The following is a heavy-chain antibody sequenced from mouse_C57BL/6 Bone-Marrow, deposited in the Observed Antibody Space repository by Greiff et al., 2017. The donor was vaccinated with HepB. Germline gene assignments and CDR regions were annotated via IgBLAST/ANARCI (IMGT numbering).Heavy chain of an antibody. D-gene: IGHD2-5*01. V-gene: IGHV10-1*01. CDR2: IRSKSNNYAT. J-gene: IGHJ2*01. CDR1: GFSFNTYA. CDR3: VRHGHSNPWGFDY. Sequence: EVQLKESGGGLVQPKGSLKLSCAASGFSFNTYAMNWVRQAPGKGLEWVARIRSKSNNYATYYADSVKDRFTISRDDSESMLYLQMNNLKTEDTAMYYCVRHGHSNPWGFDYWGQGTTLTVSS.